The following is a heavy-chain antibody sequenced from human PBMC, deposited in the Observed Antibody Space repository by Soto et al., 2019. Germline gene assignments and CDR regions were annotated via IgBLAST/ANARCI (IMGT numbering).Heavy chain of an antibody. CDR3: AKWFGSPFLLTDPFDY. CDR1: GFTFSSYA. V-gene: IGHV3-23*01. Sequence: GGSLRLSCAASGFTFSSYAMSWVRQAPGKGLEWVSAISGSGGSTYDADSVKGRFTISRDNSKNTLYLQMNSLRAEDTAVYYCAKWFGSPFLLTDPFDYWGQGTLVTVSS. CDR2: ISGSGGST. D-gene: IGHD3-10*01. J-gene: IGHJ4*02.